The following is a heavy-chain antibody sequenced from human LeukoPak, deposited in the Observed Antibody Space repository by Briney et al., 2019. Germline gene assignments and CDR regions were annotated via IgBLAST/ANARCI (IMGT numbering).Heavy chain of an antibody. CDR3: ARGSAGYQLLYRYYYYMDV. J-gene: IGHJ6*03. Sequence: GASVKVSCKASGYTFTSYDINWVRQATGQGLEWMGWMNPNSGNTGYAQKFQGRVTITGNTSISTAYMELSSLRSEDTAVYYCARGSAGYQLLYRYYYYMDVWGQGTMVTVSS. CDR2: MNPNSGNT. D-gene: IGHD2-2*02. CDR1: GYTFTSYD. V-gene: IGHV1-8*03.